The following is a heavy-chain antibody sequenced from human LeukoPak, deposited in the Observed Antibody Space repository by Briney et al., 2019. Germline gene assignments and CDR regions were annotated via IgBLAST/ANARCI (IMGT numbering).Heavy chain of an antibody. Sequence: GGSLRLSCAASGFTFSSYAMYWVRQAPGKGLEWVLGVSDSGDGTHYADSVKGRFTISRDNSKNTLYLQMNNLRAEDTAVYYCARFGYSGYEPFDYWGQGTLVTVSS. CDR2: VSDSGDGT. V-gene: IGHV3-23*01. CDR3: ARFGYSGYEPFDY. CDR1: GFTFSSYA. D-gene: IGHD5-12*01. J-gene: IGHJ4*02.